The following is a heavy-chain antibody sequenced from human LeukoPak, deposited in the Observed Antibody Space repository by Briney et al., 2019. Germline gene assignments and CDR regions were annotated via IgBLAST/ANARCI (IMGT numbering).Heavy chain of an antibody. J-gene: IGHJ5*02. D-gene: IGHD6-19*01. CDR3: AREYTSGRFDP. V-gene: IGHV3-23*01. CDR2: ISGSGGST. CDR1: GFRISSYA. Sequence: GGSLRLSCAASGFRISSYAMSWVRQAPEKGLEWVSVISGSGGSTYYADSVKGRFAISRDNSKNTLYLQMNSLRPEDSAVYYCAREYTSGRFDPWGQGALVTVSS.